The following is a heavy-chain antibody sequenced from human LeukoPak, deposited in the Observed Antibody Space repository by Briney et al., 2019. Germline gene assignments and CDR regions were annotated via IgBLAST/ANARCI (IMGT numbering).Heavy chain of an antibody. CDR3: ARQGVLRFLEWLSDFDY. J-gene: IGHJ4*02. V-gene: IGHV4-38-2*01. Sequence: SETLSLTCAVSGYSISSGYYWGWIRQPPGKGLEWIGSIYHSGSTYYTPSLKSRVTISVDTSKNQFSLKLSSVTAADTAVYYWARQGVLRFLEWLSDFDYWGQGTLVTVSS. CDR2: IYHSGST. D-gene: IGHD3-3*01. CDR1: GYSISSGYY.